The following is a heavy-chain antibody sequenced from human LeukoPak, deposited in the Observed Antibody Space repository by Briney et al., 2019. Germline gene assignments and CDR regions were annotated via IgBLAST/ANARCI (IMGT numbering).Heavy chain of an antibody. CDR2: IIPILGIA. D-gene: IGHD2-21*01. CDR3: ARLGGGGDEYFQH. J-gene: IGHJ1*01. CDR1: GGTSSSYT. Sequence: SVKVSCKASGGTSSSYTISWVRQAPGQGLEWMGRIIPILGIANYAQKFQGRVTITADKSTSTAYMELSSLRSEDTAVYYCARLGGGGDEYFQHWGQGTLVTVSS. V-gene: IGHV1-69*02.